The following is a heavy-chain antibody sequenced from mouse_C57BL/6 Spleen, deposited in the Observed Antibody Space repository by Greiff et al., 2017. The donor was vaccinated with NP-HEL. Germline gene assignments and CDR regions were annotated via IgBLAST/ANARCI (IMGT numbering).Heavy chain of an antibody. Sequence: VQLQQPGAGLVRPGSSVKLSCKASGYTFTSYWMDWVKQRPGQGLEWIGNIYPSDSETHYNQKFKDKATLTVDKSSSTAYMQLSSLTSEDSAVYYCARLGGYNYFDYWGQGTTLTVSS. CDR1: GYTFTSYW. CDR2: IYPSDSET. J-gene: IGHJ2*01. V-gene: IGHV1-61*01. D-gene: IGHD2-2*01. CDR3: ARLGGYNYFDY.